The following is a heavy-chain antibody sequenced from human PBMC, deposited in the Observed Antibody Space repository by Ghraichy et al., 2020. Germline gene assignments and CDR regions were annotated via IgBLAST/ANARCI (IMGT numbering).Heavy chain of an antibody. Sequence: GGSLRLSCAASGFTFSSYWMSWVRQAPGKGLEWVANIKQDGSEKYYVDSVKGRFTISRDNAKNSLYLQMNSLRAEDTAVYYCARECKDVLTYYDFWSGYFTGWFDPWGQGTLVTVSS. V-gene: IGHV3-7*01. CDR3: ARECKDVLTYYDFWSGYFTGWFDP. CDR1: GFTFSSYW. CDR2: IKQDGSEK. D-gene: IGHD3-3*01. J-gene: IGHJ5*02.